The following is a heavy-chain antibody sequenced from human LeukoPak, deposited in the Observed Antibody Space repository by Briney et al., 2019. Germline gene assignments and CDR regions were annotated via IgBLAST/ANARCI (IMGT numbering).Heavy chain of an antibody. D-gene: IGHD3-10*01. CDR3: ARHKSSSYYLI. CDR2: IYTSGST. CDR1: GGSISSYY. Sequence: MSSETLSLTCTVSGGSISSYYWSWIRQPAGKGLEWIGRIYTSGSTNYNPSLKSRVTMSVDTSKNQFSLKLSSVAATDTAVYYCARHKSSSYYLIWGQGTMVTVSS. V-gene: IGHV4-4*07. J-gene: IGHJ3*02.